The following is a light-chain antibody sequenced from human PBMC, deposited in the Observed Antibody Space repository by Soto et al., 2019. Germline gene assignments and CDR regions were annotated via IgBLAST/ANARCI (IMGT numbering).Light chain of an antibody. J-gene: IGKJ1*01. CDR2: GAS. Sequence: EIVLTQSPGTLSLSPGERATLSCRASQSLSSSYLAWYQQNPGQAPRLLIYGASNRPTGIPDRFSGSGSGTEFTLTISRLEPEDFAVYYCQQYGSSPRTFCQGTKVEIK. V-gene: IGKV3-20*01. CDR3: QQYGSSPRT. CDR1: QSLSSSY.